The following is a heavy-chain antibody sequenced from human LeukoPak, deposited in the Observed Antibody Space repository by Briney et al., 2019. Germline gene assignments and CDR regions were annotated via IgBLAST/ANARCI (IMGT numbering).Heavy chain of an antibody. CDR3: ARDKVVGATWFDP. J-gene: IGHJ5*02. V-gene: IGHV3-7*01. CDR1: GFTFSSYW. Sequence: GGSLRPSCAASGFTFSSYWMAWVRQAPGKRPEWVANIKQDGSEKYYVDSVKGRFTISRDNAKNSLFLQMNSLRAEDTAMYYCARDKVVGATWFDPWGQGTLVTVSS. CDR2: IKQDGSEK. D-gene: IGHD1-26*01.